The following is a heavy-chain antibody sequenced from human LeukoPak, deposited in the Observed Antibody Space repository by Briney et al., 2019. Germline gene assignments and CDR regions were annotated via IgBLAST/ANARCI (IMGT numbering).Heavy chain of an antibody. CDR1: GGSISSYY. D-gene: IGHD3-16*02. CDR3: ARGTNDYIWGSYRPYYYYYMDV. CDR2: IYTSGST. J-gene: IGHJ6*03. V-gene: IGHV4-4*07. Sequence: SETLSLTRTVSGGSISSYYWSWIRQPAGKGLEWIGRIYTSGSTNYNPSLKSRVTMSVDTSKNQFSLKLSSVTAADTAVYYCARGTNDYIWGSYRPYYYYYMDVWGKGTTVTVSS.